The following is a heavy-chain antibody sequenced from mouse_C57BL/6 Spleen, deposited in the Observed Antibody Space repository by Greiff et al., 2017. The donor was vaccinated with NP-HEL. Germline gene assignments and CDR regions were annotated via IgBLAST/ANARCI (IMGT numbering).Heavy chain of an antibody. CDR2: INPNNGGT. V-gene: IGHV1-26*01. CDR1: GYTFTDYY. CDR3: ARSYDGYSYYFDY. J-gene: IGHJ2*01. Sequence: EVQLQQSGPELVKPGASVKISCKASGYTFTDYYMNWVKQSHGKSLEWIGDINPNNGGTSYNQKFKGKATLTVDKSSSTAYMELRSLTSEDSAVYYCARSYDGYSYYFDYWGQGTTLTVSS. D-gene: IGHD2-3*01.